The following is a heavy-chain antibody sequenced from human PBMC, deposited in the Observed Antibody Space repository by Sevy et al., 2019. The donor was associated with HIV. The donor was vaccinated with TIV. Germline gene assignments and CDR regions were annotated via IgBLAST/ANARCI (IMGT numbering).Heavy chain of an antibody. V-gene: IGHV4-59*01. D-gene: IGHD3-10*01. Sequence: SETLSLTCTVSGGSISSYYWSWIRQPPGKGLEWIGYIYYSGSTNYNPSLKSRVTISVDTSKNQFSLKLSSVTAVDTAVYYCAREITMVRGVTKYYWFDPWGQGTLVTVSS. CDR1: GGSISSYY. J-gene: IGHJ5*02. CDR2: IYYSGST. CDR3: AREITMVRGVTKYYWFDP.